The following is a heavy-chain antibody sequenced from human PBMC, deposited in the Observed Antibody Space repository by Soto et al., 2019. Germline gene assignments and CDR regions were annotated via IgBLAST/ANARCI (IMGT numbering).Heavy chain of an antibody. J-gene: IGHJ6*02. D-gene: IGHD4-4*01. V-gene: IGHV3-48*03. CDR3: ARATTVTQRYYYYGMDV. CDR2: ISSSGSTI. Sequence: PGGSLSLSCAASGFTFSSYEMNWVRQAPGKGLEWVSYISSSGSTIYYADSVKGRFTISRDNAKNSLYLQMNSLRAEDTAVYYCARATTVTQRYYYYGMDVWGQGTTVTVS. CDR1: GFTFSSYE.